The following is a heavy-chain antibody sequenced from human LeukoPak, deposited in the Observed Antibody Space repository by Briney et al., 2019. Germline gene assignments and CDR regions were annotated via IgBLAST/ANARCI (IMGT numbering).Heavy chain of an antibody. CDR2: IYSGGST. CDR3: AREANYYDSSGGFDY. V-gene: IGHV3-66*01. Sequence: GGSLRLSCAASGFTVGSNYMSWVRQAPGKGLEWVSVIYSGGSTYYADSVKGRFTISRDNSKNTLYLQMNSLRAEDTAVYYCAREANYYDSSGGFDYWGQGTLVTVSS. J-gene: IGHJ4*02. CDR1: GFTVGSNY. D-gene: IGHD3-22*01.